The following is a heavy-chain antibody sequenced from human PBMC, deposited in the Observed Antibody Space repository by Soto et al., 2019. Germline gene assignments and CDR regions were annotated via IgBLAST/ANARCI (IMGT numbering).Heavy chain of an antibody. CDR2: ISSSGSII. CDR3: ALAGYDSNYYAVTPLSAGHF. V-gene: IGHV3-48*04. D-gene: IGHD4-4*01. J-gene: IGHJ4*02. CDR1: GFTFSSYA. Sequence: EVQLLESGGGLAQPGGSLRLTCAASGFTFSSYAMSWVRQAPGTGLEWVSYISSSGSIIYYADSVKGRFTISRDNAKNSLYLQMNSLRAEDTAVYYCALAGYDSNYYAVTPLSAGHFWGQGTLVTVSS.